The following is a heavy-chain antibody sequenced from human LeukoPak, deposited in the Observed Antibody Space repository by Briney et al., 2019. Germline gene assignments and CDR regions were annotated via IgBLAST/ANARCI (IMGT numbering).Heavy chain of an antibody. J-gene: IGHJ6*02. CDR1: GFTFSSYE. V-gene: IGHV3-48*03. D-gene: IGHD4-11*01. CDR2: ISSSGSTI. CDR3: ARNTVYDYYGMDV. Sequence: PGGSLRLSCAASGFTFSSYEMNWVRQAPGKGLEWVSYISSSGSTIYYADSVKGRFTISRDNAKNSLYLQMNSLRAEDTAVYYCARNTVYDYYGMDVWGQGTTVTVSS.